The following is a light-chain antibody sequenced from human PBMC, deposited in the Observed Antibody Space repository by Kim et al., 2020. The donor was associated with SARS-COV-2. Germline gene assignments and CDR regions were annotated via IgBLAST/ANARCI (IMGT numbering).Light chain of an antibody. CDR1: KLGNKY. V-gene: IGLV3-1*01. CDR3: QAWERSTAM. J-gene: IGLJ3*02. Sequence: SYELTQPPSVSVSPGQTASISCSGDKLGNKYAYWYQQKPGQSPILVIYQDAKRPSGIPERFSGSNSGNTATLTITGTQAMDEADYYCQAWERSTAMFGGGTQLTVL. CDR2: QDA.